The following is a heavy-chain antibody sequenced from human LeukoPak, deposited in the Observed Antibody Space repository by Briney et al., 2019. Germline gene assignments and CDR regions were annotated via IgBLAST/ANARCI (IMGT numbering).Heavy chain of an antibody. CDR2: LKSGGER. J-gene: IGHJ4*02. Sequence: PGGSLRLSCAASGITVSRNYMTWVRQAPGKGLEWVSVLKSGGERYYADSVKGRFTISRDNSKNTLYLQMNSLRTEDTAVYYCVKDPRRKGLVGYSYGPIDYWGQGTLVTVSS. V-gene: IGHV3-66*01. CDR3: VKDPRRKGLVGYSYGPIDY. D-gene: IGHD5-18*01. CDR1: GITVSRNY.